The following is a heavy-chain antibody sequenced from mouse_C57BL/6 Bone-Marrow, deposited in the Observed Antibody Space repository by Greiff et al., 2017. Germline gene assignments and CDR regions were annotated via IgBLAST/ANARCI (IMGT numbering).Heavy chain of an antibody. CDR2: IYPTSGRT. J-gene: IGHJ2*01. D-gene: IGHD4-1*01. V-gene: IGHV1-55*01. Sequence: QVQLQQPGAELVKPGASVKMSCKASGYTFTSYWITWVKQRPGQGLEWIGDIYPTSGRTNYNEKFKSKAILTVATSSNTAYMQLSSLTSEDSAVLDCARAGPLGRSFDYWGQGTTLTVSS. CDR1: GYTFTSYW. CDR3: ARAGPLGRSFDY.